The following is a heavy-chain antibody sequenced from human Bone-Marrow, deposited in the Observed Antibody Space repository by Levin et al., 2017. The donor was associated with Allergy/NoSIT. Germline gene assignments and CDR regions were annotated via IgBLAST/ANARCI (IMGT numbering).Heavy chain of an antibody. CDR2: IYGGGTT. D-gene: IGHD3-22*01. CDR3: ASGYYDSGGYYRFDY. V-gene: IGHV3-66*01. J-gene: IGHJ4*02. CDR1: GFAVSNYY. Sequence: GGSLRLSCAASGFAVSNYYMNWVRQAPGKGLVWVSVIYGGGTTYYADSVKGRFSISRDNSKNTLYLQMNSLRAEDTAVYYCASGYYDSGGYYRFDYWGQGTLVTVSS.